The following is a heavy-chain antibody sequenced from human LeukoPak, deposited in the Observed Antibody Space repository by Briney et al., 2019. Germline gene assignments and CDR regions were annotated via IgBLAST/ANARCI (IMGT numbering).Heavy chain of an antibody. CDR2: IWRSGST. CDR1: GGSVSSST. J-gene: IGHJ4*02. CDR3: ARLWFGSQPQYHFDY. D-gene: IGHD3-10*01. Sequence: SETLSLTCTVSGGSVSSSTWSWIRQPPGKRLEWIGYIWRSGSTNYNPSLKSRVTISSDTSNSQISLELRSVTVADTAVYYCARLWFGSQPQYHFDYWGQGSLVTVSS. V-gene: IGHV4-59*02.